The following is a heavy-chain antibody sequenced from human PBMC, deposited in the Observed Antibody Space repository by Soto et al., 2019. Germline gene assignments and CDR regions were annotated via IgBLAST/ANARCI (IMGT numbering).Heavy chain of an antibody. J-gene: IGHJ4*02. CDR1: GVSISSGNDY. Sequence: QVQLQESGPGLVKPSQTLPLSCLVSGVSISSGNDYWSWIRQHPGKGLEWIGYIYYSGSTYYNPSLKSRLTMSVDTSKNQCSLKLTSVTAADTAVYYCARGASYLDYWGQGILVTVSS. CDR2: IYYSGST. V-gene: IGHV4-31*03. CDR3: ARGASYLDY.